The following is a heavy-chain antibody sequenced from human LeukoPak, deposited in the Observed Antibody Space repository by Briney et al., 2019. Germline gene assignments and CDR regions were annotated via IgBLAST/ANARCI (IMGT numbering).Heavy chain of an antibody. V-gene: IGHV3-48*01. J-gene: IGHJ4*02. Sequence: GGSLRLSCAASGFTFSSYSMNWVRQAPGKELEWVSYISSSSSTIYYADSVEGRFTISRDNAKNSLYLQMNSLRAEDTAVYYCARGRVGARNYWGQGTLVTVSS. D-gene: IGHD1-26*01. CDR1: GFTFSSYS. CDR3: ARGRVGARNY. CDR2: ISSSSSTI.